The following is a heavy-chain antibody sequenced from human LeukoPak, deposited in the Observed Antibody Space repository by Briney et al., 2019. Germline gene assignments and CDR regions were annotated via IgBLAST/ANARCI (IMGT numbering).Heavy chain of an antibody. Sequence: SETLSLTCTVSGGSISSYYWSWIRQPPGKGLEWIGYIYYSGSTNYNPSLKSRVTISVDTSKNQFSLKLSSVTAADTAVYYCARERQNKDFWSGGDYWGQGTLVTVSS. V-gene: IGHV4-59*01. CDR3: ARERQNKDFWSGGDY. CDR1: GGSISSYY. J-gene: IGHJ4*02. CDR2: IYYSGST. D-gene: IGHD3-3*01.